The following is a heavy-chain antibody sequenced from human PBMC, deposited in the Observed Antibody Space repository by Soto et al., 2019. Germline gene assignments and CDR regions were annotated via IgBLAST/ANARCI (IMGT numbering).Heavy chain of an antibody. CDR2: IYYSGST. CDR3: ARDQRSAYYHDP. Sequence: QVQLQESGPGLVKPSQTLSLTCTVSGGSISSGAYFWSWIRQHPGRGLEWIGYIYYSGSTYYNPSLTSRVTISVDTSKNQFSMKLSSVTAADTAVYYCARDQRSAYYHDPWGHGTLVTVSS. V-gene: IGHV4-31*03. D-gene: IGHD3-3*01. J-gene: IGHJ5*02. CDR1: GGSISSGAYF.